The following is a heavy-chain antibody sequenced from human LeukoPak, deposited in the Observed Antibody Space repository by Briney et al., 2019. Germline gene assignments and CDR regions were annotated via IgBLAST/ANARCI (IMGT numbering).Heavy chain of an antibody. Sequence: SETLSLTCTVSGVSINSHYWSWIRQSPGKGLEWIAYGQYSGTTNYNPSLKSRVTISVDTSKNQFSLKLTSVSAADTAMYYCARHGTGTGYPLDYWGLGTLVTVSS. CDR3: ARHGTGTGYPLDY. CDR1: GVSINSHY. J-gene: IGHJ4*02. V-gene: IGHV4-59*08. D-gene: IGHD3/OR15-3a*01. CDR2: GQYSGTT.